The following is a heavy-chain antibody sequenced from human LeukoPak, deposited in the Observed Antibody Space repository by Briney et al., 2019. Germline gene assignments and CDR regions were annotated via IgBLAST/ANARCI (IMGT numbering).Heavy chain of an antibody. CDR2: ISYDGGNK. CDR3: ARDNRVATFSFDY. CDR1: GFTFSSYG. D-gene: IGHD5-12*01. J-gene: IGHJ4*02. Sequence: GGTLRLSCAASGFTFSSYGMSWVRQVPGKGLEWVAVISYDGGNKYYADSVKGRFTISRDNSKNTLSLQMNSLRAEDTAVYYCARDNRVATFSFDYWGQGTLVTVSS. V-gene: IGHV3-30*03.